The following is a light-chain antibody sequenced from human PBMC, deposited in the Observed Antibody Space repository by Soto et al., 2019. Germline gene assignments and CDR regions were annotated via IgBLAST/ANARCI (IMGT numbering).Light chain of an antibody. CDR3: QQTYNAPFT. J-gene: IGKJ2*01. CDR1: QSIDSF. V-gene: IGKV1-39*01. CDR2: APS. Sequence: DIQLTQSPSSLSASVGDRVTITCRASQSIDSFLIWYQQKPGIAPKVLIYAPSSLQSGVPSRFSGSGSGTDFTLTINSLQHEDFATYYCQQTYNAPFTFGQGTKLDI.